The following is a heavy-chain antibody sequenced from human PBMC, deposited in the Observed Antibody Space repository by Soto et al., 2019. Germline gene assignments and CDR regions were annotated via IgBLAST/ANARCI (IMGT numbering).Heavy chain of an antibody. Sequence: ASVKVSCKASGYTFTNYAIHWVRQAPGQRLEWMGWVNGGNGDTKYTQKFKGRVTMTRNTSISTAYMELSSLRSEDTAVYYCARTFTIFGVGYYMDVWGKGTTVTVSS. D-gene: IGHD3-3*01. CDR2: VNGGNGDT. CDR1: GYTFTNYA. V-gene: IGHV1-3*01. J-gene: IGHJ6*03. CDR3: ARTFTIFGVGYYMDV.